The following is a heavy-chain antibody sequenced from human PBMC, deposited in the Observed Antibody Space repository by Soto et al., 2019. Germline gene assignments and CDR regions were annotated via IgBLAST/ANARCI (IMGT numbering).Heavy chain of an antibody. CDR3: ARDIAVAANWFDP. D-gene: IGHD6-19*01. CDR2: IKQDGSEK. V-gene: IGHV3-7*01. CDR1: GFTFSNYW. Sequence: EVQLVESGGGLVQPGGSLRLSCAASGFTFSNYWMSWVRQAPGKGLEWVANIKQDGSEKYYVDSVKGRFTISKDNAKNSLYLQMNSLRAEDTAVYYCARDIAVAANWFDPWGQGTLVTVSS. J-gene: IGHJ5*02.